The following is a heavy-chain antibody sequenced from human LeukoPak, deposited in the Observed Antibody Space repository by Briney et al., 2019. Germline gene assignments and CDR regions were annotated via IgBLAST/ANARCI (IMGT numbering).Heavy chain of an antibody. V-gene: IGHV3-64*01. CDR1: GFTFSSYA. CDR2: ISSNGGST. J-gene: IGHJ4*02. Sequence: PGGSLRLSCAASGFTFSSYAMHWVRQAPGKGLEYVSAISSNGGSTYYANSVKGRFTISRDNSKNTLYLQMGSLRAEDMAVYYRAGGELFDYWGQGTLVTVSS. CDR3: AGGELFDY. D-gene: IGHD1-26*01.